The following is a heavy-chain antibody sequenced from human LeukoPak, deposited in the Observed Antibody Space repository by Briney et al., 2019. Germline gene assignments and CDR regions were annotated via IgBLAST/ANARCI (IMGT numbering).Heavy chain of an antibody. Sequence: GGSLRLSCAASAVTFINYVMTWVRQAPGKGLDWVSGVSNSGGTTYYADSVKGRFTISTDNSKNTLYLQMNSLRAEYTVVYNCATPGYYDPLDYWGQGTLVTVSS. CDR3: ATPGYYDPLDY. V-gene: IGHV3-23*01. CDR2: VSNSGGTT. CDR1: AVTFINYV. D-gene: IGHD3-3*01. J-gene: IGHJ4*02.